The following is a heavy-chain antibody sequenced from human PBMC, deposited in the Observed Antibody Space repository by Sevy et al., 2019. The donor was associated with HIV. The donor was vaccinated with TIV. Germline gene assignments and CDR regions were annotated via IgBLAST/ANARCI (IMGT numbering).Heavy chain of an antibody. J-gene: IGHJ4*02. CDR3: ARGDYYVTSGYTYYFDY. Sequence: SETLSLTCAVSGYSISSGYYWGWIRQPPWKGLEWIGNIYHSGRTYNNPSLKSRVTMSVDTSKNQFSLKLSSVTAADTAVYYCARGDYYVTSGYTYYFDYWGQGTLVTVSS. CDR1: GYSISSGYY. V-gene: IGHV4-38-2*01. CDR2: IYHSGRT. D-gene: IGHD3-22*01.